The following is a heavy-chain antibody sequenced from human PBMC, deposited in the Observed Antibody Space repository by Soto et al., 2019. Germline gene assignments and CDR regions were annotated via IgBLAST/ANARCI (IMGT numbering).Heavy chain of an antibody. CDR3: AREAGLAMTTVTTRGDY. Sequence: ASVKVSCKASGYTFTSYGISWVRQAPGQGLEWMGWISAYNGNTNYAQKLQGRVTMTTDTSTSTAYMELRSLRSDDTAVYYCAREAGLAMTTVTTRGDYWGQGTLVTVSS. CDR2: ISAYNGNT. D-gene: IGHD4-17*01. V-gene: IGHV1-18*01. CDR1: GYTFTSYG. J-gene: IGHJ4*02.